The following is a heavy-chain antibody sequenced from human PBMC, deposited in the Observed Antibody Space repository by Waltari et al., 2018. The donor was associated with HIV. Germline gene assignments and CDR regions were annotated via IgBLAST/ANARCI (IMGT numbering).Heavy chain of an antibody. CDR3: ARSITIFGVIITPGY. J-gene: IGHJ4*02. V-gene: IGHV1-46*01. CDR1: GYTFISYY. D-gene: IGHD3-3*01. CDR2: INPRGGST. Sequence: QVQLVQSGAEVKKPGASVKVSCKASGYTFISYYMHWVRQAPGQGLEWMGIINPRGGSTSYAQKFQGRVIMTRDTSTSTVYMELSSLRSEDTAVYYCARSITIFGVIITPGYWGQGTLVTVSS.